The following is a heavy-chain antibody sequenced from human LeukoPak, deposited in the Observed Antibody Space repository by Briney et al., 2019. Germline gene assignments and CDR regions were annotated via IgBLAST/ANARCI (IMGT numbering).Heavy chain of an antibody. Sequence: ASVKVSCKAPGYTFTSYGISWVRQAPGQGLEWMGWISAYNGNTNYAQKLQGRVTMATDTSTSTAYMELRSLRSDDTAVYYCARNQYDYVWGSYRFDYWGQGTLVTVSS. CDR3: ARNQYDYVWGSYRFDY. CDR1: GYTFTSYG. CDR2: ISAYNGNT. V-gene: IGHV1-18*01. J-gene: IGHJ4*02. D-gene: IGHD3-16*02.